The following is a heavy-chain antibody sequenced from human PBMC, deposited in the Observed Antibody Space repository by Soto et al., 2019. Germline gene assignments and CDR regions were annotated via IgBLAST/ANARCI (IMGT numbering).Heavy chain of an antibody. V-gene: IGHV3-23*01. CDR3: AKSAYYESTIWFDP. CDR1: GFTFSSYA. CDR2: IGGGGGNI. D-gene: IGHD3-22*01. Sequence: EVQLLESGGGLVQPGESLRLSCAGSGFTFSSYAMSWVRQAPGKGLEWVSTIGGGGGNIHYADSVQGRFTISRDNSKNTLYLQMNHLRAEDTALYYCAKSAYYESTIWFDPWGHGTLVTVSS. J-gene: IGHJ5*02.